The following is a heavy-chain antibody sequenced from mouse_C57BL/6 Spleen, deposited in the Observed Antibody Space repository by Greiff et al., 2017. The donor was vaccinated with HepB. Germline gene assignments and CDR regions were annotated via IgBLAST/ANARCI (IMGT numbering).Heavy chain of an antibody. V-gene: IGHV1-7*01. Sequence: QVQLQQSGAELAKPGASVKLSCKASGYTFTSYWMHWVKQRPGQGLAWFGYINPSGGYTKSNQKFKDKATLTADKSSSTAYMQLSSLTYEDSAVYYCARSGALGNFDVWGTGTTVTVSS. CDR2: INPSGGYT. CDR3: ARSGALGNFDV. CDR1: GYTFTSYW. J-gene: IGHJ1*03. D-gene: IGHD3-1*01.